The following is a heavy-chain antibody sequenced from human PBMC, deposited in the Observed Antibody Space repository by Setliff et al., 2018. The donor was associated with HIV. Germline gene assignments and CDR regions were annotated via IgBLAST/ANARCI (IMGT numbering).Heavy chain of an antibody. D-gene: IGHD3-10*01. J-gene: IGHJ6*02. CDR1: GGAFSGYY. V-gene: IGHV4-34*01. Sequence: SETLSLTCAVYGGAFSGYYWSWIRQPPGKGLEWIGEINDNGSTNYNTSLKSRVTISVDTSKNQFSLKLSSVTAADTAVYYCARVRGRYYYHYAMDVWGQGTTVTSP. CDR3: ARVRGRYYYHYAMDV. CDR2: INDNGST.